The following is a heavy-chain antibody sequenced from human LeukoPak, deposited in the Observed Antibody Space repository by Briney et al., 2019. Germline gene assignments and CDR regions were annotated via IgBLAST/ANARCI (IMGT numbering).Heavy chain of an antibody. Sequence: GGSPRLSCTVSGVTLSSNYISWVRPAPGKGLECVSVIYSGGNTYYADSVKGRFTISRDNSKNTLYLQMNSLRAEDSAVYYCARKTDSGGQGDYWGPGTLVTVSS. V-gene: IGHV3-66*01. CDR1: GVTLSSNY. CDR2: IYSGGNT. D-gene: IGHD3-22*01. J-gene: IGHJ4*02. CDR3: ARKTDSGGQGDY.